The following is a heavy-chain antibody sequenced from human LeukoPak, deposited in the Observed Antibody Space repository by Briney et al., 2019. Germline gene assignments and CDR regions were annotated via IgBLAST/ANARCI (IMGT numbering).Heavy chain of an antibody. J-gene: IGHJ3*02. D-gene: IGHD1-26*01. CDR1: GFTFSNAW. CDR3: ARDRDSGSYQSAFDI. CDR2: IKQDGSEK. Sequence: GGSLRLACAASGFTFSNAWLNWVRQAPGKGLEWVANIKQDGSEKYYVDSVKGRFTISRDNAKNSLYLQMNSLRAEDTAVYYCARDRDSGSYQSAFDIWGQGTMVTVSS. V-gene: IGHV3-7*01.